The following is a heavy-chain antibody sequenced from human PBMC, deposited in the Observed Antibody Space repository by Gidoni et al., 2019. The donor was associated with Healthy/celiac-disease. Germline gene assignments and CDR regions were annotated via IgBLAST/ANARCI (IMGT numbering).Heavy chain of an antibody. J-gene: IGHJ4*02. CDR3: AKDQRSFPAADFDY. CDR2: ISGSGGST. CDR1: GFIFSSYA. Sequence: EVQLLESGGGLVQPGGSLRLSCDASGFIFSSYAMSWVRQAPGKGLEGVSAISGSGGSTYYADTVKGRFTISRDNSKNTLYLQMNSLRAEDTAVYYCAKDQRSFPAADFDYWGQGTLVTVSS. V-gene: IGHV3-23*01. D-gene: IGHD2-2*01.